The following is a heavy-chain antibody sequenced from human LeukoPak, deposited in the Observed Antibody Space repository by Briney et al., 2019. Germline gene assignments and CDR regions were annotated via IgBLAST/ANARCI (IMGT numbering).Heavy chain of an antibody. CDR2: IKSKADGETI. J-gene: IGHJ4*02. V-gene: IGHV3-15*07. D-gene: IGHD1-1*01. Sequence: PEGSLRLSCAASGFTFTNAWMNWVRRAPGKGLEWVGRIKSKADGETIDYAAPVKGRFTFSRDDSKNMLYLQMNSLKTEDTAVYHCTRDRGAYNLYDYWGQGTLVTVSS. CDR3: TRDRGAYNLYDY. CDR1: GFTFTNAW.